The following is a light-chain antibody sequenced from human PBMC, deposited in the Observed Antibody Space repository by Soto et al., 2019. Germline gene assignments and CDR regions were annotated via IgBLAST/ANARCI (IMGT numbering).Light chain of an antibody. J-gene: IGKJ3*01. Sequence: DIQRTQAPSSPSATVGDRDTTTCPASQGINHYLAWFQQKPGKVPKLLIYATSTLQSGVPSRFSGSGFGTDFTLTISSLQPEDVATYYCQKHNSAPLFFGPGTKVDIK. CDR2: ATS. V-gene: IGKV1-27*01. CDR3: QKHNSAPLF. CDR1: QGINHY.